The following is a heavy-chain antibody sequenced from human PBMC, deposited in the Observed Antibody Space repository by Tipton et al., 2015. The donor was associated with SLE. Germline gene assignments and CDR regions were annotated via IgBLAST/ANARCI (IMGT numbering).Heavy chain of an antibody. D-gene: IGHD3-16*01. Sequence: TLSLTCAVYGGSFSGYYWSWIRQPPGKGLEWIGEINHSGSTNYNPSLKSRVTISVDTSKNQFSLKLSSVTAADTAVYYCARGLVGGEGFDYWGQGTLVTVSS. CDR3: ARGLVGGEGFDY. CDR2: INHSGST. J-gene: IGHJ4*02. CDR1: GGSFSGYY. V-gene: IGHV4-34*01.